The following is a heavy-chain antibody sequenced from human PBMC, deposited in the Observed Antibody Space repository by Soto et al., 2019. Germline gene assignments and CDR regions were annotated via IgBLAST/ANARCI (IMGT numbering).Heavy chain of an antibody. CDR3: ARDSFKTAVASYYYYYYGMDV. V-gene: IGHV3-33*08. CDR2: IWYDGSNK. J-gene: IGHJ6*02. D-gene: IGHD4-17*01. Sequence: PGGSLRLTCAASGFTFSSYWMSWVRQAPGKGLEWVAVIWYDGSNKYYADSVKGRFTISRDNSKNTLYLQMNSPRAEDTAVYYCARDSFKTAVASYYYYYYGMDVWGQGTTVTVSS. CDR1: GFTFSSYW.